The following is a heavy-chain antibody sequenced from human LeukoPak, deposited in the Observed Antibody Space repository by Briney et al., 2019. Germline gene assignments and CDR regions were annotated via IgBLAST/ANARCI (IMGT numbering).Heavy chain of an antibody. CDR3: AREAVTIFGVVIKGESFGYYFDY. Sequence: GASVKVSCKASGGTFSSYAISWVRQAPGQGLEWMGGIIPIFGTANYAQKFQGRVTITADESTSTAYMELSSLRSEDTAVYYCAREAVTIFGVVIKGESFGYYFDYWGQGTLVTVSS. D-gene: IGHD3-3*01. CDR2: IIPIFGTA. CDR1: GGTFSSYA. J-gene: IGHJ4*02. V-gene: IGHV1-69*13.